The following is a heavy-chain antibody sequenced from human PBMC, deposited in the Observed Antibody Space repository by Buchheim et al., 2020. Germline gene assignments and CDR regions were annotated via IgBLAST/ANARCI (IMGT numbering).Heavy chain of an antibody. V-gene: IGHV3-48*03. CDR1: GFAFRNYD. J-gene: IGHJ5*02. D-gene: IGHD3-9*01. CDR3: AKLPDYDILTGYYWFDP. CDR2: ISSGGNSK. Sequence: EVQLVDSGGGLVQPGGSLRVSCAASGFAFRNYDMNWVRQAPGQGLEWVSYISSGGNSKYYADSVKGRFTVARDNAKNSLHLQMNSLRAEDTAVYYCAKLPDYDILTGYYWFDPWGQGTL.